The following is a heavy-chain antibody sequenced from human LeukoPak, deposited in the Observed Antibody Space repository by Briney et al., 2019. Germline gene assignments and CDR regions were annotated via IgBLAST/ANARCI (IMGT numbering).Heavy chain of an antibody. CDR3: ARGILFVY. V-gene: IGHV4-34*01. J-gene: IGHJ4*02. Sequence: SETLSLTCAVYGGSFSGYYWSWIRQPPGKGLEWIGEINHSGSTNYNPSLKSRVTISVDTSKNQFSLKLSSVTAADTAVYYCARGILFVYWGQGTLVTVSS. CDR2: INHSGST. CDR1: GGSFSGYY.